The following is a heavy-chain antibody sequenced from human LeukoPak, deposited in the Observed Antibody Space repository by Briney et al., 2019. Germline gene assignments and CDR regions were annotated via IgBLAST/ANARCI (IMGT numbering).Heavy chain of an antibody. J-gene: IGHJ5*02. V-gene: IGHV1-3*01. Sequence: ASVKVSCKASGYTFTSYAMHWARQAPGQRLEWMGWINAGNGNTKYSQKFQGRVTITRDTSASTAYMELSSLRSEDTAVYYCAREGNDILTGYYDNWFDPWGQGTLVTVSS. CDR2: INAGNGNT. CDR1: GYTFTSYA. CDR3: AREGNDILTGYYDNWFDP. D-gene: IGHD3-9*01.